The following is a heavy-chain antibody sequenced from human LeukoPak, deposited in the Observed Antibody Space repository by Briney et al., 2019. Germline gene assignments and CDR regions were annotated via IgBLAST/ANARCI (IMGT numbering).Heavy chain of an antibody. Sequence: GESLKISCRGSGYSLTTYWIGWVRQMPGKGLEWMGIIYPGDSDTRYSPSFQGQVTISADKSISTAYLQWSSLKASDTAMYYCARTMVRGVITSSFDFWGQGTLVTVSS. CDR2: IYPGDSDT. V-gene: IGHV5-51*01. J-gene: IGHJ4*02. D-gene: IGHD3-10*01. CDR3: ARTMVRGVITSSFDF. CDR1: GYSLTTYW.